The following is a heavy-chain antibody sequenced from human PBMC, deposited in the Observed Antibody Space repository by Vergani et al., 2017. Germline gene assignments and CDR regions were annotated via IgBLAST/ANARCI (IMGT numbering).Heavy chain of an antibody. CDR1: GFTFGDYA. CDR2: IRSKAYGGTT. D-gene: IGHD3-22*01. V-gene: IGHV3-49*04. Sequence: EVQLVESGGGLVQPGRSLRLSCTASGFTFGDYAMSWVRQAPGKGLEWVGFIRSKAYGGTTEYAASVKGRFTISRDDSKSIAYLQMNSLKTEDTAVYYCTRAGYYDSSGYSRYWGQGTLVTVSS. J-gene: IGHJ4*02. CDR3: TRAGYYDSSGYSRY.